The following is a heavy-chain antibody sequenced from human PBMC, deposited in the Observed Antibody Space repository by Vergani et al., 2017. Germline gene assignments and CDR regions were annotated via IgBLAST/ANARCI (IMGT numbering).Heavy chain of an antibody. Sequence: EVQLVQSGAEVKKPGESLKISCKGSGYSFTSYWIGWVRQMPGKGLEWMGNIYPGDSDTRYSPSLQGQVTISADKSISTAYLQWSSLKASDTAMYYCARSAIHYYDSSGPKGWWDYWGQGTLVTVSS. J-gene: IGHJ4*02. CDR1: GYSFTSYW. V-gene: IGHV5-51*01. D-gene: IGHD3-22*01. CDR2: IYPGDSDT. CDR3: ARSAIHYYDSSGPKGWWDY.